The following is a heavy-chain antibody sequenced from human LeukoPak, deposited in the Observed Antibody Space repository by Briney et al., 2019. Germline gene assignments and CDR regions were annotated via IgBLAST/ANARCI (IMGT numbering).Heavy chain of an antibody. CDR2: INHSGST. V-gene: IGHV4-34*01. CDR1: GGSFSGYY. CDR3: ARGSRVYSSSSRAKYMDV. D-gene: IGHD6-6*01. J-gene: IGHJ6*03. Sequence: PSETLSLTCAVYGGSFSGYYWSWIRQPPGKGLEWIGEINHSGSTNYNPSLKSRVTISVRTSKNQFSLKLSSVTAADTAVYYCARGSRVYSSSSRAKYMDVWGEGTTVTVSS.